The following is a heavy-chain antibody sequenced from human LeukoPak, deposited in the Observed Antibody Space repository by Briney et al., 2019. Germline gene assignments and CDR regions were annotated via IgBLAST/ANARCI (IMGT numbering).Heavy chain of an antibody. V-gene: IGHV3-23*01. J-gene: IGHJ4*02. CDR1: GFTFSNYA. D-gene: IGHD2-15*01. CDR3: AKGPLAALGDY. CDR2: INANGGST. Sequence: GGSLRLSCAASGFTFSNYAMNWVRQAPGKGLEWVSSINANGGSTYYADSVKGRFTISRDNSKNTLYLQMYSLRAVDTAVYYCAKGPLAALGDYWGQGTLVTVSS.